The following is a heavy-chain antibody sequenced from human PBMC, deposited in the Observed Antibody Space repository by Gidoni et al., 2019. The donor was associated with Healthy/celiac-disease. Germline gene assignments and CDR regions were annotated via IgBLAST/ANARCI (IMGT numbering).Heavy chain of an antibody. CDR1: GGSISSSSYY. D-gene: IGHD2-15*01. CDR3: VLGDHYFDY. J-gene: IGHJ4*02. Sequence: QLQLQESGTGLVTPSETLSLTCTVSGGSISSSSYYWGWFRQTPGKGLEWSGSIYSSGSTSYNPSLKSRVTITVDTSKNQFSLKLSSVTAADTAVYYCVLGDHYFDYWGQGTLVTVSS. V-gene: IGHV4-39*01. CDR2: IYSSGST.